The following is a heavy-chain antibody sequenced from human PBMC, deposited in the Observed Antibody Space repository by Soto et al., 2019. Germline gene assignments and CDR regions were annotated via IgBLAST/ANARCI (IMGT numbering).Heavy chain of an antibody. D-gene: IGHD4-17*01. Sequence: ASVKVSCKASGYTFTIYDINWVLQATGQGLEWMGWMNPNSGNTGYAQKFQGRVTMTRNTSIGTAYMELSSLRSEDTAVYYCARALDYGDYVNYYYYYMDVWGKGTTVTVSS. CDR2: MNPNSGNT. CDR1: GYTFTIYD. CDR3: ARALDYGDYVNYYYYYMDV. V-gene: IGHV1-8*01. J-gene: IGHJ6*03.